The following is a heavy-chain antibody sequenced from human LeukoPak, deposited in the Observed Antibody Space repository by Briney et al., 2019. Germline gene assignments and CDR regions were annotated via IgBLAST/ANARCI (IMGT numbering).Heavy chain of an antibody. J-gene: IGHJ4*02. CDR3: ARSSSYYYDSSGYYTLGY. CDR2: IDYSGST. D-gene: IGHD3-22*01. V-gene: IGHV4-59*12. Sequence: SETLSPTCTVSGGSISSDYWGWIRQPPGKGLEWIGYIDYSGSTNYNSPLKSRVTISVDTSKNQFSLKLSSVTAADTAVYYCARSSSYYYDSSGYYTLGYWGQGTLVTVSS. CDR1: GGSISSDY.